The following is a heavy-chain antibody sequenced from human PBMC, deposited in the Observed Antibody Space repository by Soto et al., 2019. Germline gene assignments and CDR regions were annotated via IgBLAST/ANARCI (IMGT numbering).Heavy chain of an antibody. V-gene: IGHV5-51*01. CDR3: ATTVSTRYYYAMDV. CDR1: GYSFARSC. CDR2: IYPGDSET. J-gene: IGHJ6*02. Sequence: PGESLKISCEGSGYSFARSCIGWVRQMPGKGLEWMGIIYPGDSETRYSPSFQGQVTISADKSINTAYVQWSSLKASDTAMYYCATTVSTRYYYAMDVWGQGTTVTVSS. D-gene: IGHD4-4*01.